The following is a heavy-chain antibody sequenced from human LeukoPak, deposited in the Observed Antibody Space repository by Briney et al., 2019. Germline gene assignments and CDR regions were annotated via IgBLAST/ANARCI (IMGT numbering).Heavy chain of an antibody. J-gene: IGHJ4*02. D-gene: IGHD3-10*01. V-gene: IGHV3-48*01. CDR2: ISSSSSTI. CDR1: GFTFSSYS. Sequence: GGSLRLSCAASGFTFSSYSMDWVRQAPGKGLEWVSYISSSSSTIYYADSVKGRFTISRDNAKNSLYLQMNSLRAEDTAVYYCARGAGAYFDYWGLGTLVTVSS. CDR3: ARGAGAYFDY.